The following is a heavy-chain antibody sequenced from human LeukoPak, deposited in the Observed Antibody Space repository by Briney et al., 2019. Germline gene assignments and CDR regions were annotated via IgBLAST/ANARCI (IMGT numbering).Heavy chain of an antibody. V-gene: IGHV4-30-4*01. D-gene: IGHD2-15*01. Sequence: SETLSLTCTVSGGSISSGDYYCSWIRQPPGKGLEWIGYIYYSGSTYYNPSLKSRVTRPVDTSKNQFSLKLSSVTAADTAVYYCARADCSGGSCPFDYWGQGTLVTVSS. CDR3: ARADCSGGSCPFDY. CDR2: IYYSGST. J-gene: IGHJ4*02. CDR1: GGSISSGDYY.